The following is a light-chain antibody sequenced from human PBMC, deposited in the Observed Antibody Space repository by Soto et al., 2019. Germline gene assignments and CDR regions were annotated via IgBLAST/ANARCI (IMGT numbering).Light chain of an antibody. V-gene: IGKV1-5*01. CDR2: DAS. Sequence: DIQMTQSPATLSASVGDRVSITCRASQDISRWLAWYQQKPGKAPKVLIWDASSLQRGVPSRFTGSGSGTEFTLTINGLQPDDFATYYCQQYGNLWTFGQGTKVDIK. CDR3: QQYGNLWT. J-gene: IGKJ1*01. CDR1: QDISRW.